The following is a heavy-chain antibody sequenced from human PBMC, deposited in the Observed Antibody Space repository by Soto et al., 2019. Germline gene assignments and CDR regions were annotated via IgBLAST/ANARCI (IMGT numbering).Heavy chain of an antibody. J-gene: IGHJ5*02. CDR2: INYRGTT. CDR1: GGSVSSRSYF. V-gene: IGHV4-39*01. CDR3: ARLVACGGGSCKFDP. Sequence: QLQLQESGPGLVTPSETLSLTCTVSGGSVSSRSYFWAWVRQSPAKGLEWIGSINYRGTTYYIASLKSRATTSIDTSKNQFSLRLNSVTAADTAVYYCARLVACGGGSCKFDPCGQGTLVTVSS. D-gene: IGHD2-15*01.